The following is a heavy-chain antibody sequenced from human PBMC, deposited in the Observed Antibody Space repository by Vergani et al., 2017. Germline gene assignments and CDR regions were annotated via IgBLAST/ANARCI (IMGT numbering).Heavy chain of an antibody. D-gene: IGHD3-10*01. J-gene: IGHJ5*02. V-gene: IGHV3-66*02. Sequence: ELQLVESGGGLVQPGGSLRLSCAASGSTVSGNYMTWVRQAPGKGLEWVSHIYSGVETYYAASLKGRVTISRDTSKNTLHLQINNLRVEDTAVYYCAIGNYYGSGTYVDPWGQGTLVTVSS. CDR3: AIGNYYGSGTYVDP. CDR1: GSTVSGNY. CDR2: IYSGVET.